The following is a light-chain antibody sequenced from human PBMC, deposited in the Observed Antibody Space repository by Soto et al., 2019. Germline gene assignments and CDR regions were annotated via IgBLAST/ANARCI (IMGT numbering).Light chain of an antibody. CDR3: QQGYSIHQT. V-gene: IGKV1-39*01. J-gene: IGKJ1*01. CDR2: APS. CDR1: QSISSY. Sequence: DIQMTQSPPSLSASVGDRVTISCRASQSISSYLNWYQQKQGKAPKLLIYAPSSLQSGVPSRFSGSGSGTDFSLTISSLQPEDFATYFCQQGYSIHQTFGQGTKVEIK.